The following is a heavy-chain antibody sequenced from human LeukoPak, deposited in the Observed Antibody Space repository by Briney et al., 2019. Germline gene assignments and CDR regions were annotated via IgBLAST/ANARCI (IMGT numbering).Heavy chain of an antibody. CDR2: IYYSGST. CDR3: AKLNWSYFDY. J-gene: IGHJ4*02. Sequence: SETLSLTCTVSGGSISSSSYYWGWIRQPPGKGLEWIGSIYYSGSTYYNPSLKSRVTISVDTSKNQFSLKLSSVTAADTAVYYRAKLNWSYFDYLGQGTLVTVSS. CDR1: GGSISSSSYY. V-gene: IGHV4-39*01.